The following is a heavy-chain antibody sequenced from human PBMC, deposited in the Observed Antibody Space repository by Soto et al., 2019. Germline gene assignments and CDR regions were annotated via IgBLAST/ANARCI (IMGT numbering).Heavy chain of an antibody. CDR3: ARDWGYCSGGTCYTVLDY. Sequence: EVQLVESGGGLVQPGGSLRLCCAASGFTFNTYYMNWVRQAPGKGLEWVANIKQDGSEKYYMDSVRGRFTISRDNAKSSLSLQMNSLRAEDTAVYYCARDWGYCSGGTCYTVLDYWGQGTLVTVSS. CDR2: IKQDGSEK. J-gene: IGHJ4*02. D-gene: IGHD2-15*01. V-gene: IGHV3-7*01. CDR1: GFTFNTYY.